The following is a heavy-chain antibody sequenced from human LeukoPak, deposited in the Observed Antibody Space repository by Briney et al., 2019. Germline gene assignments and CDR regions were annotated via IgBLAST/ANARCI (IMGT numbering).Heavy chain of an antibody. CDR2: ISWDGDST. V-gene: IGHV3-43*01. J-gene: IGHJ6*03. Sequence: GGSLRLSCAPSGFTFDDYTMHWVRQTPGKGLEWVSLISWDGDSTYYADSVKGRFTISRDNSKNSLYLQMNSLRTEDTALYYYAKDSGGGYSGYDYHYYYYMDVWGKGTTVTVSS. D-gene: IGHD5-12*01. CDR1: GFTFDDYT. CDR3: AKDSGGGYSGYDYHYYYYMDV.